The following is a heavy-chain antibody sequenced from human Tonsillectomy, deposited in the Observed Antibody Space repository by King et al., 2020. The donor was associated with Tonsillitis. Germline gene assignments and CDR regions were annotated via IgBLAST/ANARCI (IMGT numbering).Heavy chain of an antibody. V-gene: IGHV3-33*01. CDR1: GFTFSTYG. CDR2: IWYDGSNK. D-gene: IGHD3-22*01. J-gene: IGHJ4*01. CDR3: ARDRAYYYDNSGYYYSYFDY. Sequence: VQLVESGGGAVQPGRSLRLSCAASGFTFSTYGMHWVRQAPGKGLEWVAVIWYDGSNKFYADSVKGRFTISRDNSKNTLYLQMNSLRAEDTAVYYCARDRAYYYDNSGYYYSYFDYWGQEPWSPSPQ.